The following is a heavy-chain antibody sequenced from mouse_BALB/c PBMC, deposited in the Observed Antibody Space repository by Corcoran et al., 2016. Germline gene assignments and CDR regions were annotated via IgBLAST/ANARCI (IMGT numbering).Heavy chain of an antibody. CDR1: GFNIKDTY. CDR3: ASDPTGRAY. V-gene: IGHV14-3*02. CDR2: MDPANGNT. Sequence: EVQLQQSGAELVKPGASVKLSCTASGFNIKDTYMHWVKQRPEQGLEWIGRMDPANGNTKYDPKFQGKATITADTSSNTAYLQLSSLTSEDTAVYYCASDPTGRAYWGQGTLVTVSA. J-gene: IGHJ3*01. D-gene: IGHD4-1*02.